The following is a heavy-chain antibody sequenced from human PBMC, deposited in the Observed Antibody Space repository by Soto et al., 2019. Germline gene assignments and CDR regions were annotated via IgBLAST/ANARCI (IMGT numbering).Heavy chain of an antibody. CDR3: ARPDASSGYFLVY. CDR1: GYTFTGYY. J-gene: IGHJ4*02. D-gene: IGHD3-22*01. V-gene: IGHV1-2*04. Sequence: QVQLVQAVAEVKKPGASVKVSCKASGYTFTGYYRHWVRQAPGQGLEWMGWINPNSGGTNYAQKFQGWVTMTRDTSIRTAHMELSRLRSDDTAVYYCARPDASSGYFLVYWGQGTLVTVSS. CDR2: INPNSGGT.